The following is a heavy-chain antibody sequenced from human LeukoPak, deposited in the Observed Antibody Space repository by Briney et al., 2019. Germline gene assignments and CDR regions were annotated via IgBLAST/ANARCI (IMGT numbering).Heavy chain of an antibody. CDR1: GGSFSGYY. CDR2: ISSSSSYI. CDR3: ARVIAADFDY. D-gene: IGHD6-13*01. Sequence: ETLSLTCAVYGGSFSGYYWSWIRQAPGKGLECVSSISSSSSYIYYADSVKGRFTISRDNAKNSLYLQMNSLRAEDTAVYYCARVIAADFDYWGQGTLVTVSS. J-gene: IGHJ4*02. V-gene: IGHV3-21*01.